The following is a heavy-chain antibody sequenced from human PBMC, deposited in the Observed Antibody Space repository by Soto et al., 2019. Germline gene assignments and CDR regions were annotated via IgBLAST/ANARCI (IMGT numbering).Heavy chain of an antibody. V-gene: IGHV3-30*18. Sequence: QVQLVEAGGGVVQPGRSLRLSCAASGFTFSSYGMHWVRQAPGKGLEWVAVISYEGSNKYYADSVKGRFTISRDNPKNTLYLRMNSLRAEDTAVYYCAKRDDGDYVEYFDYWGQGTLVTVSS. D-gene: IGHD4-17*01. CDR2: ISYEGSNK. J-gene: IGHJ4*02. CDR1: GFTFSSYG. CDR3: AKRDDGDYVEYFDY.